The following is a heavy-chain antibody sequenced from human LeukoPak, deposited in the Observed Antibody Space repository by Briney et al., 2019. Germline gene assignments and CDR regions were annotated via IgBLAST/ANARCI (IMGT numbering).Heavy chain of an antibody. Sequence: PSETLSLTCAVYGGSFSGYYWSWIRQPPGKGLEWIGEINHSGSTNYNPSLKSRVTISVDTSKNQFSLKLSSVTAADTAVYYCARDLVGVVDYWGQGTLVTVSS. D-gene: IGHD3-10*01. J-gene: IGHJ4*02. CDR3: ARDLVGVVDY. V-gene: IGHV4-34*01. CDR1: GGSFSGYY. CDR2: INHSGST.